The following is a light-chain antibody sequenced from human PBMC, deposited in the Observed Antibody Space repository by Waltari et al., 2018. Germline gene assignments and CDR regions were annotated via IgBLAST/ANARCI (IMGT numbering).Light chain of an antibody. CDR2: AAS. J-gene: IGKJ1*01. CDR3: HQTFTSLSWT. V-gene: IGKV1-39*01. CDR1: QSINTY. Sequence: DVQMTQSPSSLSASVGDRVTITCRASQSINTYLNWYRQEPGKAPKLLIYAASTLGSGVPARFSGSGSGTDFTLTISNLQPEDFATYFCHQTFTSLSWTFGQGTKVEI.